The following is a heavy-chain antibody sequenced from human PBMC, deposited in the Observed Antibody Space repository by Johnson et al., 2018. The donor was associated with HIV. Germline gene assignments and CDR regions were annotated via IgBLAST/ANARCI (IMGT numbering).Heavy chain of an antibody. CDR1: GFTFSDYY. D-gene: IGHD1-26*01. J-gene: IGHJ3*01. CDR2: ISGGSAGT. Sequence: VQLVESGGGLVKPGGSLRLSCVGSGFTFSDYYMSWVRQAPGKWLEWIAYISGGSAGTFYADSVKGRFTISRDNGNKEVYLQMNSLRAEDTAVYYCARGVGSWGQGTMVTVSS. CDR3: ARGVGS. V-gene: IGHV3-11*01.